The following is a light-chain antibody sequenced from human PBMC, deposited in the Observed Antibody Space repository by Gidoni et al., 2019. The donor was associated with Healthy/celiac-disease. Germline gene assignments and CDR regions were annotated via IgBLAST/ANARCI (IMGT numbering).Light chain of an antibody. J-gene: IGKJ2*01. CDR1: QSVLYSSNNKNY. CDR2: WAS. Sequence: DSLAVSLGERATINCKSSQSVLYSSNNKNYLAWYQQKPGQPPKLLIYWASTRESGVPDRFSGSGSGTDFTLTISSLQAEDVAVYYCQQYYSTPYTFGQXTKLEIK. CDR3: QQYYSTPYT. V-gene: IGKV4-1*01.